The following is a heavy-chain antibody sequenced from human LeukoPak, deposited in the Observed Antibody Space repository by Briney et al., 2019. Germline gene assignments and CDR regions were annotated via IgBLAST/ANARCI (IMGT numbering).Heavy chain of an antibody. J-gene: IGHJ4*02. V-gene: IGHV5-51*01. D-gene: IGHD2-21*01. CDR1: GYSFPNNW. Sequence: GEPLNISCQPSGYSFPNNWIGWVRKLPGKGLRWIGIIFPGDPDTRYSPSFQDQVTISADKSISTAYLQWGSLKASDTAMYYCTRSIRGGDYFDYWGQGTLVTVSS. CDR3: TRSIRGGDYFDY. CDR2: IFPGDPDT.